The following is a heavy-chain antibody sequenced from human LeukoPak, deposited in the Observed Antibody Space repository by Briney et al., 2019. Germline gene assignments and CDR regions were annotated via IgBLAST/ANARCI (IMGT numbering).Heavy chain of an antibody. V-gene: IGHV3-74*01. D-gene: IGHD3-3*01. J-gene: IGHJ4*02. CDR3: ARGEGYDFWSGYYNVLFDY. Sequence: PGGSLRLSCAGSGFTFSSYWMHWVRQAPGKGLVWVSRINSDGSSTSYADSVKDRFTISRDNAKNTLYLQMNSLRAEDTAVYYCARGEGYDFWSGYYNVLFDYWGQGTLVTVSS. CDR1: GFTFSSYW. CDR2: INSDGSST.